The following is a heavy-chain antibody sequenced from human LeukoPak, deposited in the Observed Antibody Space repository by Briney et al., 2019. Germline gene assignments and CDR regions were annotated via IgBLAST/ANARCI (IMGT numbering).Heavy chain of an antibody. CDR3: ARGGDYGSAYDYFRY. CDR1: GGSISSSSYY. CDR2: IYYSGST. D-gene: IGHD5-12*01. V-gene: IGHV4-61*05. J-gene: IGHJ4*02. Sequence: SETLSLTCTVSGGSISSSSYYWGWIRQPPGKGLEWIGYIYYSGSTNYNPSLNSRVTISLDTSNNQLSLKLTSVTAADTAVYYCARGGDYGSAYDYFRYWGQGTLVSVSS.